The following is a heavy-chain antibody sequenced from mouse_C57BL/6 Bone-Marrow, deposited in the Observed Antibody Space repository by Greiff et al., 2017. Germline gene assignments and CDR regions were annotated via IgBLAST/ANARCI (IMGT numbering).Heavy chain of an antibody. J-gene: IGHJ2*01. CDR2: IRNKANGYTT. CDR1: GFTFTDYY. Sequence: DVKLVESGGGLVQPGGSLSLSCAASGFTFTDYYMSWVRQPPGKALEWLGFIRNKANGYTTEYSASVKGRFTISRDNSQSILYLQMNALRAEDSATYYCARWRLGHLGYWGQGTTLTVSS. D-gene: IGHD3-3*01. CDR3: ARWRLGHLGY. V-gene: IGHV7-3*01.